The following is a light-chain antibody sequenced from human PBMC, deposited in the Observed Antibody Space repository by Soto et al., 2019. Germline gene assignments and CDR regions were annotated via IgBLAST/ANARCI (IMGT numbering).Light chain of an antibody. CDR3: QKYNSAPRT. V-gene: IGKV1-27*01. CDR1: QGISNY. J-gene: IGKJ1*01. Sequence: DIQMTQSQSSLSASVGDRVTITCRASQGISNYLAWYQQKPGKVPKLLIYAASTLQSGVPSRFSGSGSGTEFTLTISSLQPEDVATYYCQKYNSAPRTFGQGTQVEIK. CDR2: AAS.